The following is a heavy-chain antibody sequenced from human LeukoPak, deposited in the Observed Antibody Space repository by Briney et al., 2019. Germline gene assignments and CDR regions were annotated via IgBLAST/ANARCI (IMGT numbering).Heavy chain of an antibody. J-gene: IGHJ4*02. CDR3: AKDKDFWSGDPYYFDY. Sequence: GGSLRLSCAASGFTFSSYGMHWVRQAPGKGLEGVAFIRYDGSNKYYADSVKGRFTISRDNSKNTLYLQMNSLRAEDTAVYYCAKDKDFWSGDPYYFDYWGQGPLVTVSS. CDR1: GFTFSSYG. V-gene: IGHV3-30*02. CDR2: IRYDGSNK. D-gene: IGHD3-3*01.